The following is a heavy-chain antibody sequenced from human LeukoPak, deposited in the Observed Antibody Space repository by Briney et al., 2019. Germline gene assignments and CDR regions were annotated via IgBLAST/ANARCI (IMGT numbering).Heavy chain of an antibody. D-gene: IGHD3-16*01. J-gene: IGHJ6*03. CDR3: AKFGGQEVYNYYVGV. CDR1: VFTFSSYA. V-gene: IGHV3-23*01. Sequence: GGALRLSCEASVFTFSSYAMSWVRQAAGKGLEWVSGIVASSASTYYAHTVKGRFTISRDNSKNKLYLQMQSLRAEDTDVYQCAKFGGQEVYNYYVGVWGKGPTVAVSS. CDR2: IVASSAST.